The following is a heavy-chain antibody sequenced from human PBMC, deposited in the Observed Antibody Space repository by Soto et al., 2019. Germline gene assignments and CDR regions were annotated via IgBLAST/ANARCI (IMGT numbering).Heavy chain of an antibody. J-gene: IGHJ6*02. CDR2: IIPIFGTA. CDR1: GCTFSSYA. CDR3: ARDRARPGYPTGYYYYGMDV. Sequence: GAAVKVSCKASGCTFSSYAISWVRQAPGQGLEWMGGIIPIFGTANYAQKFQGRVTITADESTSTAYMELSSLRSEDTAVYYCARDRARPGYPTGYYYYGMDVWGQGTTVTVSS. D-gene: IGHD3-9*01. V-gene: IGHV1-69*13.